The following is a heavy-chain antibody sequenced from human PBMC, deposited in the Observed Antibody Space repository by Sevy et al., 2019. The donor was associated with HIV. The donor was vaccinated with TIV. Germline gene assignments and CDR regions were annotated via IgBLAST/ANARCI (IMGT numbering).Heavy chain of an antibody. Sequence: SETPSLTCTVSGGSITSLYWNWIRQPPGKGLEWIANIYYNGHINYNPSLKSRVTLSLDTSKNQFSLRLSSVTAADTAMYYCAGENAWGRGYSWGQGTLSPSPQ. V-gene: IGHV4-59*08. CDR3: AGENAWGRGYS. CDR2: IYYNGHI. D-gene: IGHD1-26*01. J-gene: IGHJ4*02. CDR1: GGSITSLY.